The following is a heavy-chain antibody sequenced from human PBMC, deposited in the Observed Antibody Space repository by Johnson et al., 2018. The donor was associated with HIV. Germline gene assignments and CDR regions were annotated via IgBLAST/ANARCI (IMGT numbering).Heavy chain of an antibody. CDR3: TTGPPRIQRWLAPYGALDI. CDR1: GFTFSNAW. CDR2: IKSKTDGGTT. D-gene: IGHD5-18*01. Sequence: MLLVESGGGLVQPGGSLRLSCAASGFTFSNAWMSWVRQAPGKGLEWVGRIKSKTDGGTTDYAAPVKGRFTISRDDSKNTLYLQMNSLKAEDTAVYYCTTGPPRIQRWLAPYGALDIWGQGTMVTVSS. J-gene: IGHJ3*02. V-gene: IGHV3-15*01.